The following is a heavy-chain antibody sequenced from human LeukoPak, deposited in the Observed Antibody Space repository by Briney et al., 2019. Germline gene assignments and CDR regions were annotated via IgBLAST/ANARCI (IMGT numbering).Heavy chain of an antibody. V-gene: IGHV4-59*01. CDR3: ARQYSSSWPYYFDY. CDR2: IYYSGST. J-gene: IGHJ4*02. CDR1: GGSISSYY. D-gene: IGHD6-13*01. Sequence: SETLSLTCTVSGGSISSYYWSWIRQPPGKGLEWIGYIYYSGSTNYDPSLKSRVTISVDTSKNQFSLKLRSVTAADTAVYYCARQYSSSWPYYFDYWGQGTLVTVSS.